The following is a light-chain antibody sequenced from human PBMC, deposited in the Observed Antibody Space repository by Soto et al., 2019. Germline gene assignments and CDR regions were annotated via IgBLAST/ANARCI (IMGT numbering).Light chain of an antibody. CDR2: DAS. CDR1: QSVSSN. V-gene: IGKV3-15*01. Sequence: EIVMTQSPATLSVSPGERAALSFRSSQSVSSNLAWYQQKPGQAPRLLIYDASTRATGIPARFSGSGSGTDFTLTISDVQPEDFALYYCHQRQSWPRTFGQGTKVDIK. J-gene: IGKJ1*01. CDR3: HQRQSWPRT.